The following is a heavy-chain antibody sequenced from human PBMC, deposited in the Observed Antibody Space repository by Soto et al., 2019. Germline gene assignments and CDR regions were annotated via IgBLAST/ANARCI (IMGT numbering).Heavy chain of an antibody. V-gene: IGHV2-70*01. D-gene: IGHD5-18*01. Sequence: SGPTLVNPTHTLTQTCTFSGFSLSTIGMCVSWIRQPPGKALEWLALIDWDDDKYYSTSLKTRLTISKDTSKNQVVLTMTNMDPVDKAKYYCARGMVTGADNWSDPWGQGMLVTVSS. J-gene: IGHJ5*02. CDR2: IDWDDDK. CDR3: ARGMVTGADNWSDP. CDR1: GFSLSTIGMC.